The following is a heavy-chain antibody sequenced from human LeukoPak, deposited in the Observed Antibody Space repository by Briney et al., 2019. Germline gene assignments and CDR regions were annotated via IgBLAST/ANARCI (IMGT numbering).Heavy chain of an antibody. CDR1: GFTFSSYA. CDR3: AKDAELWFGELSYWFDP. Sequence: GGSLRLSSAASGFTFSSYAMSWVRQAPGKGLEWVSAISGSGGSTYYADSVEGRFTISRDNSKNTLYLQMNSLRAEDTAVYYCAKDAELWFGELSYWFDPWGQGTLVTVSS. V-gene: IGHV3-23*01. J-gene: IGHJ5*02. D-gene: IGHD3-10*01. CDR2: ISGSGGST.